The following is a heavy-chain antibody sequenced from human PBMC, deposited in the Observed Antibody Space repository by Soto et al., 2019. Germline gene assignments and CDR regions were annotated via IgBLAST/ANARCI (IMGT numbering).Heavy chain of an antibody. CDR1: GYSFTIYW. V-gene: IGHV5-51*01. J-gene: IGHJ5*02. CDR2: IYPGDSDT. D-gene: IGHD3-9*01. CDR3: ARLSHVGRYFLFDP. Sequence: GESLKISCNGSGYSFTIYWIGWVLQMPGKGLEWMGIIYPGDSDTRYSPSFQGQVTISADKSISTAYLQWSSLKASDTAMYYCARLSHVGRYFLFDPWGQGTLVTVSS.